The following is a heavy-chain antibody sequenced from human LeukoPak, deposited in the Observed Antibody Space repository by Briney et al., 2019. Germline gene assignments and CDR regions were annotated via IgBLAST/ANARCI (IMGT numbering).Heavy chain of an antibody. CDR3: ASNYRPGIADQGDY. V-gene: IGHV4-34*01. Sequence: SETLSLTCAVYGGSFSGYYWSWIRQPPGKGLEWIGEINHSGSTNYNPSLKGRVTISVDTSKNQFSLKLSSVTAADTAVYYCASNYRPGIADQGDYWGQGTLVTVSS. CDR1: GGSFSGYY. J-gene: IGHJ4*02. D-gene: IGHD6-13*01. CDR2: INHSGST.